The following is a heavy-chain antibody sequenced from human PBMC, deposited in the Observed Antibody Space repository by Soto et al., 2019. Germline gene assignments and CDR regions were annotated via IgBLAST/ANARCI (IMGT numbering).Heavy chain of an antibody. D-gene: IGHD1-26*01. Sequence: QVQLVQSGAEVKKPGASVKVSCQASGYTFTSYGISWVRQAPGQGLEWMGWISAYNGNTKYAQKFQGRVTMTTDTSTSTADMELRSLRSDDTALYYCARLENSVTGRIDYWGQGTLVTVSS. CDR2: ISAYNGNT. J-gene: IGHJ4*02. CDR3: ARLENSVTGRIDY. CDR1: GYTFTSYG. V-gene: IGHV1-18*01.